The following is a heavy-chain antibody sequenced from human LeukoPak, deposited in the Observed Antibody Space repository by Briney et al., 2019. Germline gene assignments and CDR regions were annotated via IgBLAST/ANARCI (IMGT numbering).Heavy chain of an antibody. CDR2: IIPMIGKP. Sequence: SVKVSRKVLGGTFRTHAISWVRQAPGQGFEWVGGIIPMIGKPHYAQQLQGRITITTDESTSTVHMELSSLRSEDTAVYFCARDGCSTTFCNTNWFDPWGQGTLVTVSS. J-gene: IGHJ5*02. CDR3: ARDGCSTTFCNTNWFDP. CDR1: GGTFRTHA. V-gene: IGHV1-69*05. D-gene: IGHD2/OR15-2a*01.